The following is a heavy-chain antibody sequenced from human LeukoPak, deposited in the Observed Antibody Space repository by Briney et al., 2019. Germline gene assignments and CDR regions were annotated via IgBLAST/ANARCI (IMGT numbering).Heavy chain of an antibody. D-gene: IGHD1-26*01. CDR3: AETNSGSYYLFDY. V-gene: IGHV4-39*07. J-gene: IGHJ4*02. Sequence: SETLSLTCTVSGGSLSSSSYYWGWIRQPPGKGLEWIGSIYYSGSTYYNPSLKSRVTISVDTSKNQFSLKLSSVTAADTAVYYCAETNSGSYYLFDYWGQGTLVTVSS. CDR1: GGSLSSSSYY. CDR2: IYYSGST.